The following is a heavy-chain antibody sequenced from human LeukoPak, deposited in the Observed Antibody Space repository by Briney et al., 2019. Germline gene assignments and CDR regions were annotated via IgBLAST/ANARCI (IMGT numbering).Heavy chain of an antibody. CDR3: ANYYYGSRSSSGFDY. D-gene: IGHD3-10*01. Sequence: ASVKVSCKASGYTFTGYYMHWVRQAPGQGLEWMGWINPNSGGTNYAQKFQGRVTMTRDTSISTAYMELSRLRSDDTAVYYCANYYYGSRSSSGFDYWGQGTLVTVSS. J-gene: IGHJ4*02. CDR2: INPNSGGT. CDR1: GYTFTGYY. V-gene: IGHV1-2*02.